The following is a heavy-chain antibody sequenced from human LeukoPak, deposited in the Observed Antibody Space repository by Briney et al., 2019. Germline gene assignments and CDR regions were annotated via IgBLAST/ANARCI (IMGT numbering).Heavy chain of an antibody. D-gene: IGHD2-2*01. Sequence: ASVKVSCKASGGTFSSYAISWVRLAPGQGLEWMGGIIPIFGTANYAQKFQGRVTITADESTSTAYMELSSLRSEDTAVYYCARWAGVAAAGQGWFDPWGQGTLVTVSS. J-gene: IGHJ5*02. V-gene: IGHV1-69*13. CDR1: GGTFSSYA. CDR3: ARWAGVAAAGQGWFDP. CDR2: IIPIFGTA.